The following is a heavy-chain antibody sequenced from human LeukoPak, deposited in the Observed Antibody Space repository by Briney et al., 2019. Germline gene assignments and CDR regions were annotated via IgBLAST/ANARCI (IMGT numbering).Heavy chain of an antibody. CDR3: ARGKEGRQQLPFDY. J-gene: IGHJ4*02. V-gene: IGHV1-8*03. CDR2: MNPNSGNT. CDR1: GYTFTSYD. D-gene: IGHD6-13*01. Sequence: ASVKVSCKASGYTFTSYDINWVRQATGQGLEWMGWMNPNSGNTGYAQKFQGRVTITRNTSISTAYMELSSLRSEDTAVYYCARGKEGRQQLPFDYWGQGTLVTVSS.